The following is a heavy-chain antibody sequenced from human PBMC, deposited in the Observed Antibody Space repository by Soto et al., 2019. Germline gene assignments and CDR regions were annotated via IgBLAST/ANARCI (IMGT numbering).Heavy chain of an antibody. D-gene: IGHD5-12*01. J-gene: IGHJ4*02. V-gene: IGHV3-74*01. Sequence: GGSLRLSCAASGLTFSSYWMHWVRQAPGKGLEWVSLISSDGSSTCYADSVKGRFTISRDNSRNTLYLQMNSLRGEDTAVYYCAKDLHIGGYGGFDYWGQGALVTVSS. CDR2: ISSDGSST. CDR1: GLTFSSYW. CDR3: AKDLHIGGYGGFDY.